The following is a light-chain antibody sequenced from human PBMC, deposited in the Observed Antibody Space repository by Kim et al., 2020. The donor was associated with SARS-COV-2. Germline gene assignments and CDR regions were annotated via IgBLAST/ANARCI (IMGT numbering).Light chain of an antibody. Sequence: SYELTQPPSVSVSPGQTARITCTGDELPKQYACWYQQKPGHAPVLVLYQDSERPSGIPERFSGSNSGTTATLTISGVQAEDEADYYCQSSDNSGGYVVFG. CDR2: QDS. CDR1: ELPKQY. CDR3: QSSDNSGGYVV. V-gene: IGLV3-25*03. J-gene: IGLJ2*01.